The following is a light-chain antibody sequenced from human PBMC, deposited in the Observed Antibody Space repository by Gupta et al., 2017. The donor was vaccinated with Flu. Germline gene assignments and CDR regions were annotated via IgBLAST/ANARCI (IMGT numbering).Light chain of an antibody. J-gene: IGKJ4*01. Sequence: LSGSVEDRVNLPCPADKEIQNYVNWYQQGPRTAPKLLIYDGSNLEGGVSSRFVGSGSGTHFTLTISKLQSEDFATYYCQQDDNRPHTFGGGT. CDR1: KEIQNY. CDR2: DGS. V-gene: IGKV1-33*01. CDR3: QQDDNRPHT.